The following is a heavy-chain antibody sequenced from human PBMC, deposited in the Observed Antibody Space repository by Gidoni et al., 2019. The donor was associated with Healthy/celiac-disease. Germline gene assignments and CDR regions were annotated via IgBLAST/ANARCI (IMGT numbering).Heavy chain of an antibody. CDR1: GYTVTSYY. CDR3: ARDIYDFWSGYYGDY. Sequence: QVQLVQSGAEVKKPGASVKVSCKASGYTVTSYYMHWVRQAPGQGLEWMGISNPSGGSTSYAQKFQGRVTMNRDTSTSTVYMELSSLRSEETAVYYCARDIYDFWSGYYGDYWGQGTLVTVSS. J-gene: IGHJ4*02. CDR2: SNPSGGST. V-gene: IGHV1-46*01. D-gene: IGHD3-3*01.